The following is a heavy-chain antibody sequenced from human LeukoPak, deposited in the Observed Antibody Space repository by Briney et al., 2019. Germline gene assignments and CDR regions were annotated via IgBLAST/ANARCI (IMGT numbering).Heavy chain of an antibody. CDR3: ARGGIVGAVGGLDY. CDR2: ISSSSSYI. V-gene: IGHV3-21*01. D-gene: IGHD1-26*01. Sequence: GGSLRLSCAASGFTFSSYSMNWVRQAPGQGLEWVSSISSSSSYIYYADSVKGRFTISRDNAKNSLYLQMNSLRAEDTAVYYCARGGIVGAVGGLDYWGQGTLVTVSS. J-gene: IGHJ4*02. CDR1: GFTFSSYS.